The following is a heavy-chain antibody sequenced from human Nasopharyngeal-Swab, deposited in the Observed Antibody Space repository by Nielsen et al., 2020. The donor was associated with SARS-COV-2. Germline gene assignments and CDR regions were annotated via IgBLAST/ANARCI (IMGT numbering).Heavy chain of an antibody. D-gene: IGHD3-22*01. J-gene: IGHJ4*02. V-gene: IGHV3-23*01. CDR3: AKDLSLVVITTPNY. CDR1: GFTSSSHA. Sequence: GGSLRPSCAASGFTSSSHAMSWVRQAPGKGLEWVSAISGSGGSTYYADSVKGRFTISRDNSKNTLYLQMNSLRAEDTAVYYCAKDLSLVVITTPNYWGQGTLVTVSS. CDR2: ISGSGGST.